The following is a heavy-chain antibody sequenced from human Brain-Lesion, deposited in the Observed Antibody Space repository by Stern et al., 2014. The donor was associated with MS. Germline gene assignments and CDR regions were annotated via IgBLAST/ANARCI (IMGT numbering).Heavy chain of an antibody. CDR2: ISYDGSDE. D-gene: IGHD3-3*01. CDR3: ARSEGFWSGSPYYHYDLDV. CDR1: GFTFSSYA. J-gene: IGHJ6*02. Sequence: QMQLVQSGGGVVQPGRSLRLPCAASGFTFSSYAMHWVRQAPGKGLEWVGFISYDGSDEYYAHSGNGRFTFSRDNSKKHASLQMNSLRTEDTAVYYCARSEGFWSGSPYYHYDLDVWGQGTTVTVSS. V-gene: IGHV3-30-3*01.